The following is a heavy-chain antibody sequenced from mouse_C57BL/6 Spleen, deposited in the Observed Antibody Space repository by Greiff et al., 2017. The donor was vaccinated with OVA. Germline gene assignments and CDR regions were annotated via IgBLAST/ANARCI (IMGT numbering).Heavy chain of an antibody. J-gene: IGHJ3*01. Sequence: QVQLKQSGPGLVAPSQSLSITCTVSGFPLTRYGVDWVRQSPGKGLEWLGVIWGVGSTNYNSALKSRLSISKDNSKSQVFLKMNSLQTDDTAMYYCASAFYDGSFAYWGQGTLVTVSA. CDR2: IWGVGST. CDR1: GFPLTRYG. CDR3: ASAFYDGSFAY. D-gene: IGHD2-3*01. V-gene: IGHV2-6*01.